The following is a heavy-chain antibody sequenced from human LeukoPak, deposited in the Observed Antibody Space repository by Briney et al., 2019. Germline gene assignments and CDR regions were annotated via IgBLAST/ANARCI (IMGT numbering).Heavy chain of an antibody. CDR3: ARTYSSGLFDP. CDR2: INPSGGST. Sequence: ASVKVSCKASGYTFTSYYMHWVRQAPGQGLEWMGIINPSGGSTSYAQKFQGGVTMTRDTATSTVYMELSSLRSEDTAVYYCARTYSSGLFDPWGQGTLVTVSS. J-gene: IGHJ5*02. V-gene: IGHV1-46*01. CDR1: GYTFTSYY. D-gene: IGHD6-19*01.